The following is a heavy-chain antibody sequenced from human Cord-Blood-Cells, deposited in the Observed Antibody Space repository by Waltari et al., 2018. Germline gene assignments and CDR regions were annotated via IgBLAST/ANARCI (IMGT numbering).Heavy chain of an antibody. V-gene: IGHV3-48*02. CDR2: ISSSSSTI. CDR3: ARDHIVVVPAAIPGFYDY. Sequence: EVQLVESGGGLVQPGGSLRLSCAASGFTFSSYSMNWVRQAPGQGLEWVSYISSSSSTIYYADSVKGRFTISRDNAKNSLYLQMNSLRDEDTAVYYCARDHIVVVPAAIPGFYDYWGQGTLVTVSS. J-gene: IGHJ4*02. CDR1: GFTFSSYS. D-gene: IGHD2-2*02.